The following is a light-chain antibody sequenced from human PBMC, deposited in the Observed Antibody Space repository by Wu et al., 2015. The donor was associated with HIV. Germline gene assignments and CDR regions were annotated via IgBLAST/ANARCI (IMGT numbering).Light chain of an antibody. V-gene: IGKV3-20*01. CDR2: AS. CDR3: QQYGNSPNT. Sequence: APRPLHLCASSRATGIPDRFTGNGSGTDFTLTISRLEPEDFAVYYCQQYGNSPNTFGQGTKLEIK. J-gene: IGKJ2*01.